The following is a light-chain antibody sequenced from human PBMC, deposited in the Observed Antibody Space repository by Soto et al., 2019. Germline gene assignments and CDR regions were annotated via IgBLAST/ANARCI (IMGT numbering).Light chain of an antibody. J-gene: IGLJ3*02. V-gene: IGLV2-11*01. Sequence: QSALTQPRSVSGSPGQSVTISCTGTSSDVGGYNSVSWYQQHPGTTPKLMIFDVSQRPSGVPDRFSGSKSGNTASLTISGLQAEDEADYYCCSYVGNYTWGFGGGTKLTVL. CDR1: SSDVGGYNS. CDR3: CSYVGNYTWG. CDR2: DVS.